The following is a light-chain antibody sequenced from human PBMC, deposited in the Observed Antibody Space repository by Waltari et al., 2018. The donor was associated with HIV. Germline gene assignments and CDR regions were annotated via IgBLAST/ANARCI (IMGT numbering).Light chain of an antibody. V-gene: IGLV7-46*01. CDR2: DTT. CDR1: TGPVTNGHY. Sequence: QAVVTQEPSLTVSPGGTVTLTCESSTGPVTNGHYPYWLQQRPGQAPMTLLFDTTKKHSRTPARCSGSLLGGKAALTLSGAQPDDEAEYYCFLSYNGARVFGGGTRVTVL. J-gene: IGLJ3*02. CDR3: FLSYNGARV.